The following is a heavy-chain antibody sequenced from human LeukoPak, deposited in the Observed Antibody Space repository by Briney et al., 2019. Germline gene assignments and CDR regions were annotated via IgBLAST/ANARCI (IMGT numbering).Heavy chain of an antibody. D-gene: IGHD6-19*01. J-gene: IGHJ4*02. V-gene: IGHV4-59*08. CDR1: GGSITSYY. CDR3: ARRAVAENYFDY. CDR2: IYSSGSI. Sequence: SETLSLTCTVSGGSITSYYWSWIRQPPGKGLEWIGYIYSSGSITYNPSLKSRVTISVDTSKNQFSLKLTSVTAADTAVYYCARRAVAENYFDYWGQGTLVTDSS.